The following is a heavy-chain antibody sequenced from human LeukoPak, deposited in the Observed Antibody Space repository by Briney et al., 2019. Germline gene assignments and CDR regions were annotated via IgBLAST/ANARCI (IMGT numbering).Heavy chain of an antibody. Sequence: GGSLRLSCAASGFTISSCAMTWVRQAPGKGLEWVSCISGSGDYTYYADSVKGRFTISRGNSKNTVYLQMNNLRVEDTALYYCAKGAVERFGEPSDYWGQGTLVSVSS. V-gene: IGHV3-23*01. J-gene: IGHJ4*02. CDR3: AKGAVERFGEPSDY. CDR1: GFTISSCA. CDR2: ISGSGDYT. D-gene: IGHD3-10*01.